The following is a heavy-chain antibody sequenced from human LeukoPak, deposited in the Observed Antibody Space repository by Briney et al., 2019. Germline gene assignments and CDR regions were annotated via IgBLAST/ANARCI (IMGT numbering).Heavy chain of an antibody. Sequence: ASVKVSCKASGYTFTGYYIHWVRQAPGQGLEWLGRINPNSGGTSYAQKFQDRITMTRDASISTAYMELSRLRSDDTAIHFCARDRCTGGSCSYYFDFWGQGTLVTVSS. CDR3: ARDRCTGGSCSYYFDF. D-gene: IGHD2-15*01. V-gene: IGHV1-2*06. CDR2: INPNSGGT. CDR1: GYTFTGYY. J-gene: IGHJ4*02.